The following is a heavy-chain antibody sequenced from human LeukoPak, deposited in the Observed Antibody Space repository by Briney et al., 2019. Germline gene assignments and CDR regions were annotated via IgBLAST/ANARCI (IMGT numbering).Heavy chain of an antibody. CDR1: GFTVSSNY. CDR2: IYSDGST. D-gene: IGHD3-9*01. V-gene: IGHV3-53*01. Sequence: QPGGSLRLSCAASGFTVSSNYMSWVRQAPGKGLEWVSIIYSDGSTYYADSVKGRFTISRDNAKNSLYLQMNSLRAEDTAVYYCASASLRYFDWSAPETYFDYWGQGTLVTVSS. J-gene: IGHJ4*02. CDR3: ASASLRYFDWSAPETYFDY.